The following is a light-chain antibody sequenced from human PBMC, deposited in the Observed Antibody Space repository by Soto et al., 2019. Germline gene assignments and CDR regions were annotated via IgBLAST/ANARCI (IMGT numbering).Light chain of an antibody. V-gene: IGKV1-5*03. CDR3: QQSYSTPVT. Sequence: DIQMTQSPSTLSGSVGDRVTITCRASQTISSWLAWYQQKPGKAPKLLIYKASTLKSGVPSRFSGSGSGTEFTLTISSLQPEDFATYYCQQSYSTPVTFGQGTKVDIK. CDR1: QTISSW. J-gene: IGKJ1*01. CDR2: KAS.